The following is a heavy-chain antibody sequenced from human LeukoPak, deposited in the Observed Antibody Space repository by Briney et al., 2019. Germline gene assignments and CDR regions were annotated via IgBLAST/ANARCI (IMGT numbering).Heavy chain of an antibody. V-gene: IGHV3-7*03. CDR1: GFTFSNYW. J-gene: IGHJ4*02. D-gene: IGHD1-1*01. CDR2: IKQDGREK. CDR3: ARKGELERRRSWDY. Sequence: GGSLRLSCAASGFTFSNYWMSWVRQAPGKGLEWVADIKQDGREKYYVDSVKGRFTISRDNAKNSLYLQMSSLRAEDTAVYYCARKGELERRRSWDYWGQGTLVTVSS.